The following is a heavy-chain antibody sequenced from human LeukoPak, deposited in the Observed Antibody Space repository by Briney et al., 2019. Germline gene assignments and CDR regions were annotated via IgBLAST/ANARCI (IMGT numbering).Heavy chain of an antibody. J-gene: IGHJ4*02. CDR2: IFASGTT. CDR1: GGSISTYS. CDR3: ARAAGRDTTSGLDFDY. V-gene: IGHV4-4*07. D-gene: IGHD1-26*01. Sequence: SETLSLTCTVSGGSISTYSWNWIRQPAGKGLEWIGRIFASGTTKYNPSLKSRVPMSVETSKNQFSLKLSSVTAADTAVYYCARAAGRDTTSGLDFDYWGQGTLVTVSS.